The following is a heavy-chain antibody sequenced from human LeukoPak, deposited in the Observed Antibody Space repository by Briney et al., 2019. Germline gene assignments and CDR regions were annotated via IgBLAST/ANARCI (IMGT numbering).Heavy chain of an antibody. V-gene: IGHV3-21*01. J-gene: IGHJ3*01. CDR2: ISTSSNYR. CDR3: AREIEAFDL. Sequence: GGSLRLSCAASGFMFSTNQMNWVRQAPGRGLEWVASISTSSNYRYYADSVQGRFTISRDNAEKSLYLQMDSLRAEDTAVYYCAREIEAFDLWGQGTMVTVSS. CDR1: GFMFSTNQ.